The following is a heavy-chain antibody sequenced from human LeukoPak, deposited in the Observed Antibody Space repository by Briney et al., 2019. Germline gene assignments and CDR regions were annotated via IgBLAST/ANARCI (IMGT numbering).Heavy chain of an antibody. D-gene: IGHD2-2*01. V-gene: IGHV1-2*02. CDR3: ARVKKLMPEFEF. Sequence: GASVKVSCKSSGYTFIDYYIHWVRQAPGQGLEWMGWINPNSGATMYAQKFQGRVSMTRDTSINTAYMDLTNLRSDDTAIFYCARVKKLMPEFEFWGQGTLVTVSS. J-gene: IGHJ4*02. CDR1: GYTFIDYY. CDR2: INPNSGAT.